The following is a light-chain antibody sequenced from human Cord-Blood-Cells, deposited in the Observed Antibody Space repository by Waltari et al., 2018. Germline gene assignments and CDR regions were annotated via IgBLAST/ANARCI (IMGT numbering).Light chain of an antibody. Sequence: DIQLTQSPSSLSASVGDRVTITCRASQNISSYLNWYQQKPGKAPKPLIYAASSLQSGVPSRFSGSGSGTDFTLTISSLQPEDFATYYCQQSYSTPFTFGPGTKVDIK. J-gene: IGKJ3*01. CDR1: QNISSY. V-gene: IGKV1-39*01. CDR2: AAS. CDR3: QQSYSTPFT.